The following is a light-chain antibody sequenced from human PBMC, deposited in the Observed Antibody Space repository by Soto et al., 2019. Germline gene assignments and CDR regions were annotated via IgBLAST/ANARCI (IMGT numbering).Light chain of an antibody. J-gene: IGLJ3*02. Sequence: QSALTQPASVSGSPGQSITISCTGTSSDVGGYNYVSWYQQHPGIAPKLIIYEVTNRPSGVSNRFSGSKSGNTASLTISGLQADDAAGYYCSSSTSMRTWVFGGGTKLTVL. V-gene: IGLV2-14*01. CDR3: SSSTSMRTWV. CDR2: EVT. CDR1: SSDVGGYNY.